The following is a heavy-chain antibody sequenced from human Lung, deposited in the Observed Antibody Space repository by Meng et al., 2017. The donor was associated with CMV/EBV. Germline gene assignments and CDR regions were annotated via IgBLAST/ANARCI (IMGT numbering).Heavy chain of an antibody. CDR2: IRHDGTNK. CDR3: AKDLLLFGGPNAYFDQ. J-gene: IGHJ4*02. D-gene: IGHD3-16*01. Sequence: LSLTXAASGFRFDDYGMHWVRQTPGKGLEWVAFIRHDGTNKFYGDSVKGRFTISRDNSKNTVYLQMNSLRPEETAVYYCAKDLLLFGGPNAYFDQWGQGTLVTVSS. CDR1: GFRFDDYG. V-gene: IGHV3-30*02.